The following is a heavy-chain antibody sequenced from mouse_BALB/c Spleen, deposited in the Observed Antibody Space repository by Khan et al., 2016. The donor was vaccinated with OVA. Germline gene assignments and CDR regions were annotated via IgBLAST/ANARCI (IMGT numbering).Heavy chain of an antibody. CDR2: ISYSGNT. D-gene: IGHD1-1*01. V-gene: IGHV3-2*02. J-gene: IGHJ2*01. Sequence: EVQLQESGPGLVKPSQSLSLICTVTGYSITSDYAWNWIRQFPGNKLEWMGFISYSGNTNYNPSLKSRISITRDTSKNQFFLHLNSVTTEDTATYYCARVYGGDFDNWGQGTTLTVSS. CDR3: ARVYGGDFDN. CDR1: GYSITSDYA.